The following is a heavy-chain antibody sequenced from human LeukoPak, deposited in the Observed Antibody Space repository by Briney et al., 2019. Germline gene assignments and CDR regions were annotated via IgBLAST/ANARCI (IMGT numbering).Heavy chain of an antibody. D-gene: IGHD2-2*02. V-gene: IGHV1-2*02. CDR2: INPNSGGT. Sequence: ASVKVSCKASGYTFTGYYMHWVRQAPGPGLEWMGWINPNSGGTNYAQKFQGRVTMTRDTSISTAYMELSRLRSDDTAVYYCARESYCSSTSCYRSFDYWGQGTLVTVSS. CDR3: ARESYCSSTSCYRSFDY. J-gene: IGHJ4*02. CDR1: GYTFTGYY.